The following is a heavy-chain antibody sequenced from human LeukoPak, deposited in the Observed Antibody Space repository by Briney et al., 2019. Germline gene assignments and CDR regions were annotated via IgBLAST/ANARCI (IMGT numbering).Heavy chain of an antibody. V-gene: IGHV4-4*07. CDR3: ARERSGYFDY. CDR1: GGSISSYF. Sequence: SETLSLTCTVSGGSISSYFCSWIRQPAGKGLEWIGRVYTSGSTNYNPSLKSRVTMSVDTSKNQFSLKLNSVTAADTAVYYCARERSGYFDYWGQGTLVTVSS. J-gene: IGHJ4*02. D-gene: IGHD3-22*01. CDR2: VYTSGST.